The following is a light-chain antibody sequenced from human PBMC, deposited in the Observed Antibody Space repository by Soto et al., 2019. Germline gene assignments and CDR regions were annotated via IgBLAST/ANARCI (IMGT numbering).Light chain of an antibody. J-gene: IGKJ2*01. CDR2: GAS. CDR3: QQSYSTPPT. V-gene: IGKV1-39*01. CDR1: QSISSS. Sequence: DINMTQSPSSLSASVGDRVTITCRASQSISSSLNWYQQKPGKAPNLLIYGASNLQSGVPSRFSGSGSGTDFTLTISSLQPEDFGTYYCQQSYSTPPTFGQGTKVDIK.